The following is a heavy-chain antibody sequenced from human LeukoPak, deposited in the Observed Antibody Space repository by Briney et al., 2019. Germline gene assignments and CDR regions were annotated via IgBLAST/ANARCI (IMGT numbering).Heavy chain of an antibody. V-gene: IGHV3-21*04. CDR3: ASLMDLYQGCLET. J-gene: IGHJ5*02. CDR2: ISSSSSYI. D-gene: IGHD2-8*01. Sequence: GGSLRLSCAASGFTFSSYSMNWVRQAPGKGLEWVSSISSSSSYIYYADSVKGRFTISRDNAKNSLYLQMNSLRVEDTAIYYCASLMDLYQGCLETWGQGTLVTISS. CDR1: GFTFSSYS.